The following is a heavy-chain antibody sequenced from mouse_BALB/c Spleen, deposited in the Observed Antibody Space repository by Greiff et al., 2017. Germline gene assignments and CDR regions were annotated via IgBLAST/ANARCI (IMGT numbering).Heavy chain of an antibody. V-gene: IGHV1-63*02. CDR1: GYTFTNYW. J-gene: IGHJ3*01. CDR3: ARGGNYRYDGFAY. CDR2: IYPGGGYT. D-gene: IGHD2-14*01. Sequence: VQLQQSGAELVRPGTSVKISCKASGYTFTNYWLGWVKQRPGHGLEWIGDIYPGGGYTNYNEKFKGKATLTADTSSSTAYMQLSSLTSEDSAVYFCARGGNYRYDGFAYWGQGTLVTVSA.